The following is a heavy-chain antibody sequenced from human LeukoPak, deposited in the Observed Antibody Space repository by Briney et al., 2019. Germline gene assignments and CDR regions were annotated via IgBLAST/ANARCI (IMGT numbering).Heavy chain of an antibody. CDR2: IHYTGST. CDR3: ARVEEGYGSGRRENYYYYYMDV. J-gene: IGHJ6*03. Sequence: SETLSLTCSVSGGSISSSSYSWVWIRQPPGKGLEWIGYIHYTGSTNYNPSLKSRVTISVDTSKNQFSLKLSSVTAADTAVYYCARVEEGYGSGRRENYYYYYMDVWGKGTTVTISS. CDR1: GGSISSSSYS. D-gene: IGHD3-10*01. V-gene: IGHV4-61*05.